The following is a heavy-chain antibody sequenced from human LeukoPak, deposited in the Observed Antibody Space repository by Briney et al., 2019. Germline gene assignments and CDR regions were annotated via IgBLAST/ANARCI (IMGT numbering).Heavy chain of an antibody. Sequence: PGGSLRLSCAASGFTFSDFYMNWIRQAPGKGLEWVSYTSSSGSTIHYADSVKGRFTISRDNAKNSLYLQMNSLRAEDTAVYYCARDPHIGATAGTGYFYYYYMDVWGKGTTVTVSS. D-gene: IGHD6-13*01. CDR2: TSSSGSTI. J-gene: IGHJ6*03. CDR1: GFTFSDFY. CDR3: ARDPHIGATAGTGYFYYYYMDV. V-gene: IGHV3-11*01.